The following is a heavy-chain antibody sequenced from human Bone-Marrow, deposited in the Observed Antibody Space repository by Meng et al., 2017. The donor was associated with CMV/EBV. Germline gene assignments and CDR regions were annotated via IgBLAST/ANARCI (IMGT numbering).Heavy chain of an antibody. CDR1: GYTFTSYY. V-gene: IGHV1-46*01. CDR2: IDPSGGST. Sequence: ASAKVSCKASGYTFTSYYMHWVRQAPGQGLEWMGIIDPSGGSTSYAQKLQGRVTMTRDTSTSTVYMELSSLRSEDTAVYYCARVGYDILTGYPADAFDIWGQGTMVTVSS. CDR3: ARVGYDILTGYPADAFDI. J-gene: IGHJ3*02. D-gene: IGHD3-9*01.